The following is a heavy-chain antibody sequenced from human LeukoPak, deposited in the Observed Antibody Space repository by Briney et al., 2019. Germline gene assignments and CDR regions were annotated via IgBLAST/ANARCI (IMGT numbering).Heavy chain of an antibody. V-gene: IGHV3-30*18. J-gene: IGHJ4*02. Sequence: PGGALRLSCTGSGFTFSNYGMHWVRQAPGKGLEWVAVISYDGKVKYYADSVEGRFTISRDNSKNTLYLEMNSLRGEDTAVYYCAKERLTKVSHETDYWGQGTLVTVSS. CDR1: GFTFSNYG. CDR2: ISYDGKVK. D-gene: IGHD5/OR15-5a*01. CDR3: AKERLTKVSHETDY.